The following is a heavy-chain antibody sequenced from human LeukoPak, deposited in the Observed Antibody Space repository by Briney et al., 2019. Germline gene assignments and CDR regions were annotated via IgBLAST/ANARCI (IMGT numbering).Heavy chain of an antibody. CDR3: AKHDWSYDYYYYMDV. CDR1: GFTFSSYW. D-gene: IGHD3-9*01. J-gene: IGHJ6*03. V-gene: IGHV3-74*01. CDR2: INSDGSST. Sequence: GGSLRLSCAASGFTFSSYWMHWVRQAPGKGLVWVSRINSDGSSTSYADSVKGRFTISRDNSKNTLYLQMNSLRAEDTAVYYCAKHDWSYDYYYYMDVWGKGTTVTVSS.